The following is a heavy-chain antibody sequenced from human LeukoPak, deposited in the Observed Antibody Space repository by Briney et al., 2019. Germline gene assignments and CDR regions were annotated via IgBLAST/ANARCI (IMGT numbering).Heavy chain of an antibody. CDR2: IYYSGST. J-gene: IGHJ6*03. D-gene: IGHD2/OR15-2a*01. Sequence: SETLSLTCTVSGGSISSYYWSWIRQPPGKGLEWIGYIYYSGSTNYNPSLKNRVTISVDTSKNQFSLNLSSVTAADTAVYYCARWYCSSTTCYHMDVWGKGTTVTVSS. CDR1: GGSISSYY. V-gene: IGHV4-59*01. CDR3: ARWYCSSTTCYHMDV.